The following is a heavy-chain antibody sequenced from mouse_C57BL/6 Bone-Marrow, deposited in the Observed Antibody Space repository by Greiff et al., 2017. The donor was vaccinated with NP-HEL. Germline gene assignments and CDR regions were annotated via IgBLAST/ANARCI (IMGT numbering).Heavy chain of an antibody. CDR2: IHPNSGST. Sequence: QVQLQQPGAELVKPGASVKLSCKASGYTFSSYWMHWVKQRPGQGLEWIGMIHPNSGSTNYNEKFKSKATLTVDKSSSTAYMQLSSLTSEDSAVYYCARWYCYYFDYWGQGTTLTVSS. CDR3: ARWYCYYFDY. D-gene: IGHD1-1*02. V-gene: IGHV1-64*01. J-gene: IGHJ2*01. CDR1: GYTFSSYW.